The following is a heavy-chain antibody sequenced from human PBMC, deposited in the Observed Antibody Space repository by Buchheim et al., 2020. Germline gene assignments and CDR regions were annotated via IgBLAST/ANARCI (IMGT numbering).Heavy chain of an antibody. V-gene: IGHV1-18*03. J-gene: IGHJ4*02. CDR2: ISPYNGAT. CDR3: ARDTSYSNHYFDY. CDR1: GYNFFGSG. D-gene: IGHD1-1*01. Sequence: QVQLVQSGPQVMKPGASVKVSCKGSGYNFFGSGIHWVRQAPGQGLEWMGWISPYNGATKYAQNVRDRVTMTTDTSTTTAYMELRSLRSDDVAIYYCARDTSYSNHYFDYWGQGTL.